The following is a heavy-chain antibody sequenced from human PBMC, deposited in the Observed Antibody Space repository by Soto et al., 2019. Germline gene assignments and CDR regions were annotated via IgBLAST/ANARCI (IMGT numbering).Heavy chain of an antibody. D-gene: IGHD4-4*01. CDR1: GYTFTTYS. V-gene: IGHV1-18*01. Sequence: VKVSCKTSGYTFTTYSISWVRQAPGQGLEWMGWISAYNGNTNYAQKFQGRVTMTTDTSTTAAYMELRSLRSDDTGVFYCARDHRPTTVTQYYFDYWGQGTLVTVSS. CDR2: ISAYNGNT. J-gene: IGHJ4*02. CDR3: ARDHRPTTVTQYYFDY.